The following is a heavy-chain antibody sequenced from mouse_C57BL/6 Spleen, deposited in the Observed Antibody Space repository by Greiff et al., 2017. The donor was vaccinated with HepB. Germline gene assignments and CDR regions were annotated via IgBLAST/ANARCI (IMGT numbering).Heavy chain of an antibody. CDR2: ISDGGSYT. Sequence: EVMLVESGGGLVKPGGSLKLSCAASGFTFSSYAMSWVRQTPEKRLEWVATISDGGSYTYYPDNVKGRFTISRDNAKNNLYLQMSQLKSEDTAMYYCARGAGYYGSSYYFDCWGKGTTLTVSS. J-gene: IGHJ2*01. V-gene: IGHV5-4*03. CDR1: GFTFSSYA. D-gene: IGHD1-1*01. CDR3: ARGAGYYGSSYYFDC.